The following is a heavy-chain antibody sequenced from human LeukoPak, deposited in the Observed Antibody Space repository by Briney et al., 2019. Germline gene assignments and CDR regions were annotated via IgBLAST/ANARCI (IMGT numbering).Heavy chain of an antibody. Sequence: PGGSLRLSCAASGFTFSNYAMSWIRQAPGKGLEWVSYISSSGSTIYYADSVKGRFTISRDNAKNSLYLQMNSLRAEDTAVYYCARGKTAAAGTCFDYWGQGTLVTVSS. CDR2: ISSSGSTI. CDR3: ARGKTAAAGTCFDY. V-gene: IGHV3-11*04. CDR1: GFTFSNYA. J-gene: IGHJ4*02. D-gene: IGHD6-13*01.